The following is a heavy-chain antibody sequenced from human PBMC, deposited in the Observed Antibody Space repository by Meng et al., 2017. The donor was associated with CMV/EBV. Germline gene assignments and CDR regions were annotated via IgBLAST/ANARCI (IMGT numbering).Heavy chain of an antibody. CDR2: TSYDASNK. CDR3: ASKAAGGSIYYYYGMDV. V-gene: IGHV3-30*04. CDR1: GFTFSSYA. D-gene: IGHD6-13*01. J-gene: IGHJ6*02. Sequence: GESLKISCAASGFTFSSYAMHWVRQAPGKGLEWVAVTSYDASNKYYADSVKGRFTISRDNSKNTLYLQMNSLRAEDTAVYYCASKAAGGSIYYYYGMDVWGQGATVTVSS.